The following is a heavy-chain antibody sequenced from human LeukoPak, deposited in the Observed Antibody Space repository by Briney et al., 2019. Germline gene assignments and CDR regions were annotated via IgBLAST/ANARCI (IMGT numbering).Heavy chain of an antibody. CDR1: GGSFSGYY. CDR2: INHSGST. D-gene: IGHD3-3*01. Sequence: SETLPLTCAVYGGSFSGYYWSWIRQPPGKGLEWIGEINHSGSTNYNPSLKSRVTISVDTSKNQFSLKLSSVTAADTAVYYCARYGYYDFWSGYPYNWFDPWGQGTLVTVSS. CDR3: ARYGYYDFWSGYPYNWFDP. V-gene: IGHV4-34*01. J-gene: IGHJ5*02.